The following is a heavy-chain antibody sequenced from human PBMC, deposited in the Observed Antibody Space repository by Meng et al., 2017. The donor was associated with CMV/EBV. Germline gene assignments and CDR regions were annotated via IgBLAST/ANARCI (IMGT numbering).Heavy chain of an antibody. J-gene: IGHJ6*02. CDR1: GFTFSSYS. V-gene: IGHV3-48*04. CDR2: ISSSSSTI. CDR3: ARDSRLWSNYYYYGMDV. D-gene: IGHD4/OR15-4a*01. Sequence: GESLRLSCAAYGFTFSSYSMNWVRQAPGKGLEWVSYISSSSSTIYYADSVKGRFTISRENAKNSLYLQMNSLRAEDTAVYYCARDSRLWSNYYYYGMDVWGQGTTVTVSS.